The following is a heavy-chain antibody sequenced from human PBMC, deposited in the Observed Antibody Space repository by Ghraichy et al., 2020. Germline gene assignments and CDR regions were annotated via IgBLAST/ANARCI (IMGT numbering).Heavy chain of an antibody. Sequence: SETLSLTCTVSGGSISSSSYYWGWIRQPPGKGLEWIGSIYYSGSTYYNPSLKSRVTISVDTSKNQFSLKLSSVTAADTAVYYCARDRGDILTNLFDYWGQGTLVTVSS. J-gene: IGHJ4*02. CDR3: ARDRGDILTNLFDY. D-gene: IGHD3-9*01. CDR1: GGSISSSSYY. V-gene: IGHV4-39*07. CDR2: IYYSGST.